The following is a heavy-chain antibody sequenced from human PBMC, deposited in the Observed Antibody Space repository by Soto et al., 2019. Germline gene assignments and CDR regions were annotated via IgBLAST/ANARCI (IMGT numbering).Heavy chain of an antibody. CDR3: ARFGSIAVTRFDY. V-gene: IGHV4-59*08. D-gene: IGHD6-19*01. Sequence: TSETLSLTCTVSGGSISSYYWNWIRQPPGKGLEWIGYIYSSGSTNYNPSLKSRLTMSVDTSKNQFSLNLTSVTAADTAVYYCARFGSIAVTRFDYWGQGVLVTVS. CDR1: GGSISSYY. CDR2: IYSSGST. J-gene: IGHJ4*02.